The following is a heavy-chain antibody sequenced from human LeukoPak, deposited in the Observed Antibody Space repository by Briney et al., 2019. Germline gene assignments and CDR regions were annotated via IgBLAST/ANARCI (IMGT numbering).Heavy chain of an antibody. Sequence: ASVKVSCKASGYTFTSYAMHWVRQAPGQRLEWIGWINAGNGNTKYLQEFQGRVTITRDTSESKAYMELSSLRSEDMAVYYCARDLGRAGVYYMDVWGKGTTVTVSS. D-gene: IGHD6-19*01. CDR2: INAGNGNT. CDR1: GYTFTSYA. J-gene: IGHJ6*03. CDR3: ARDLGRAGVYYMDV. V-gene: IGHV1-3*03.